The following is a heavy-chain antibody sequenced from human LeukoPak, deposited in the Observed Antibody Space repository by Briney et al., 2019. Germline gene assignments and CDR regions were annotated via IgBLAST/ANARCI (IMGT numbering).Heavy chain of an antibody. CDR2: IYHSGST. V-gene: IGHV4-38-2*02. J-gene: IGHJ3*02. CDR1: GYSISSNYY. Sequence: KPSETLSLTCTVSGYSISSNYYWGWIRQPPGKGLEWIGSIYHSGSTYYNPSLKSRVTMSLDTSKNQFSLMLSSVTAADTAVYYCARSVGALLGGAFDIWGQGTMVAVSS. CDR3: ARSVGALLGGAFDI. D-gene: IGHD1-26*01.